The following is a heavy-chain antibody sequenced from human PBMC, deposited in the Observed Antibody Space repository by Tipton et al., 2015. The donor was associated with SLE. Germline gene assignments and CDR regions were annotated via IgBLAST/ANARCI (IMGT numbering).Heavy chain of an antibody. Sequence: SLRLSCTGSGFTFGAYAMSWFRQGPGKGLEWVGFIRSEAYGGTTEYAASVKGRFTISRDDSNSIAYLQMNSLKTEDTAVYYCTGRWLYWGQGTLVTVSS. J-gene: IGHJ4*02. D-gene: IGHD5-12*01. CDR2: IRSEAYGGTT. V-gene: IGHV3-49*03. CDR3: TGRWLY. CDR1: GFTFGAYA.